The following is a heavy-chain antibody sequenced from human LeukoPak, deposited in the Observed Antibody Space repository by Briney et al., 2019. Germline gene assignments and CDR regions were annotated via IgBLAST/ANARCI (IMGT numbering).Heavy chain of an antibody. CDR1: GYTFTSYY. V-gene: IGHV1-46*01. J-gene: IGHJ6*03. Sequence: GASVKVSCKASGYTFTSYYMHWVRQAPGQGLEWMGIINPSGGNANYAQKFQGRGILTRDTSISTAYMELTRLRSDDTAVYYCARGGLRVMVYRLYYMDVWGKGTTVTVSS. CDR3: ARGGLRVMVYRLYYMDV. D-gene: IGHD2-8*01. CDR2: INPSGGNA.